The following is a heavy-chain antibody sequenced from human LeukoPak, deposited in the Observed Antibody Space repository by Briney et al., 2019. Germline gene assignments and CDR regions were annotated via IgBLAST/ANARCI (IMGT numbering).Heavy chain of an antibody. CDR1: GGSISSSSYY. Sequence: SETLSLTCTVSGGSISSSSYYWNWIRQPPGKGLEWIGEINHSGSTNYNPSLKRRVTISVDTSQNQFSLKLSSVTAADTAVYYCARWGGRVRGVIITREIRYFDYWGQGTLVTVSS. V-gene: IGHV4-39*01. CDR3: ARWGGRVRGVIITREIRYFDY. D-gene: IGHD3-10*01. J-gene: IGHJ4*02. CDR2: INHSGST.